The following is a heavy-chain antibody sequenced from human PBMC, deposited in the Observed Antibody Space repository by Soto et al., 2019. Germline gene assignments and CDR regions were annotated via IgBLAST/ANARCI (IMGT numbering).Heavy chain of an antibody. D-gene: IGHD4-17*01. CDR3: ARIKATVTYNWFDP. Sequence: SETLSLTCTVSGGSIRSGGYYWSWIRQHPGKGLEWIGYIYYSGSTYYNPSLKSRVTISVDTSKNQFSLKLSSVTAADTAVYYCARIKATVTYNWFDPWGQGTLVTVSS. J-gene: IGHJ5*02. CDR1: GGSIRSGGYY. CDR2: IYYSGST. V-gene: IGHV4-31*03.